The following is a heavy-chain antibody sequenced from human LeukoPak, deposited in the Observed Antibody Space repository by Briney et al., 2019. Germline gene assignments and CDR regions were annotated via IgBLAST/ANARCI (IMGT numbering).Heavy chain of an antibody. Sequence: PSETLSLTCTVSGGSISSGSYYWSWIRQPPGKGLEWIGEINHSGSTNYNPSLKSRVTISVDTSKNQFSLKLSSVTAADTAVFYCARGGGYDWFDPWGQGTLVTVSS. V-gene: IGHV4-39*07. CDR3: ARGGGYDWFDP. D-gene: IGHD1-1*01. CDR1: GGSISSGSYY. CDR2: INHSGST. J-gene: IGHJ5*02.